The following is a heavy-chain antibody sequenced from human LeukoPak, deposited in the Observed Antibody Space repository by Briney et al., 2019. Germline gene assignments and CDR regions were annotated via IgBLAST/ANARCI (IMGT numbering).Heavy chain of an antibody. CDR3: ARDAAMVRGVIITPWFDP. CDR2: INPNSGGT. Sequence: ASVKVSCKASGYTFTGYYMHWGRQAPGQGLEWMGWINPNSGGTNYAQKFQGRVTMTRDTSISTAYMELSRLRSDDTAVYYCARDAAMVRGVIITPWFDPWGQGTLVTVSS. V-gene: IGHV1-2*02. CDR1: GYTFTGYY. J-gene: IGHJ5*02. D-gene: IGHD3-10*01.